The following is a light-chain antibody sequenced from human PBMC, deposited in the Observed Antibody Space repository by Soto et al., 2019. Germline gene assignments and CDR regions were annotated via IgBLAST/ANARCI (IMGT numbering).Light chain of an antibody. CDR1: QSVSSN. CDR2: GAS. Sequence: EIVMTQSPATLSVSPGERATLSCRASQSVSSNSAWYQHKPGQAPRLLIYGASTRATGIPARFSGSGSGTEFTLTISSLQSEDFAVYYCQQYNNWPRGTFGQGTKVDI. V-gene: IGKV3-15*01. CDR3: QQYNNWPRGT. J-gene: IGKJ1*01.